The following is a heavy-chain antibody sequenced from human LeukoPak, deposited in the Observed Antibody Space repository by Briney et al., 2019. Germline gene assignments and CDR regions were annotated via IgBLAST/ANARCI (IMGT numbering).Heavy chain of an antibody. V-gene: IGHV3-48*03. J-gene: IGHJ4*02. CDR3: VRELSGILGFDY. CDR2: ISSSSSPI. D-gene: IGHD6-13*01. Sequence: GGSLRLSCAASGFTFSSYEMNWVRQAPGKGLEWVSYISSSSSPIYDSDSVKGRFTISRDNAKNSLYLEMSSLRAEDTAVYYCVRELSGILGFDYWGRGTLVTVSS. CDR1: GFTFSSYE.